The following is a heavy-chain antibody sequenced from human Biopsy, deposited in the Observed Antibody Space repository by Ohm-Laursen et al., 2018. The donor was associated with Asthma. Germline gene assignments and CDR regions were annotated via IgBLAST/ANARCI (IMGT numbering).Heavy chain of an antibody. J-gene: IGHJ5*02. Sequence: SQTLSLTCTVSGGSISSDDYYWSWIRQAPGKGLEWIAYIYSSGDTYYSPSLKSRVSISLDTSKNQFSLRLTSVTAADMAVYYCARDRAMISETWGQGTLVTVSS. V-gene: IGHV4-30-4*01. CDR3: ARDRAMISET. D-gene: IGHD3-22*01. CDR1: GGSISSDDYY. CDR2: IYSSGDT.